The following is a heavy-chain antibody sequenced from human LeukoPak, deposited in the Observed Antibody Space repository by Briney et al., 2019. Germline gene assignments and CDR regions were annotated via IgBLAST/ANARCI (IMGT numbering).Heavy chain of an antibody. CDR3: ATYIQLWFRH. D-gene: IGHD5-18*01. Sequence: SEALSLTCTLSGGSISSSSYYWGWIRQPPGTGLGWIGSIYYSGSTYYNPSLKSRVTISVDTAKNQFSLKLSSVTAADTAVYYCATYIQLWFRHWGQGTLVTVSS. J-gene: IGHJ4*02. V-gene: IGHV4-39*01. CDR1: GGSISSSSYY. CDR2: IYYSGST.